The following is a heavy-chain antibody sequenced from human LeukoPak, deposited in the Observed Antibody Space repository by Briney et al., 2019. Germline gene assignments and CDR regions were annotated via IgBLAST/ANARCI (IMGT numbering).Heavy chain of an antibody. V-gene: IGHV3-48*04. J-gene: IGHJ4*02. CDR1: GLTFSDYS. CDR3: TRGIRWELLFNF. Sequence: AGGSLRLSCAASGLTFSDYSMNWVRQAPGKGLEWISYMSSSSNTIHYADSVKGRFTISRDNAKNSLFLQMDSLRVEDTAVYYCTRGIRWELLFNFWGQGSLVIASS. CDR2: MSSSSNTI. D-gene: IGHD1-26*01.